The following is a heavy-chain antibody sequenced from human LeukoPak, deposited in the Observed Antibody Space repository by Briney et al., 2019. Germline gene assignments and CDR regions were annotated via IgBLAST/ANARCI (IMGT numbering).Heavy chain of an antibody. CDR1: GYTFTGYY. V-gene: IGHV1-18*04. CDR3: ARGTRGVNSPYFDY. Sequence: GASVKVSCKASGYTFTGYYMHWVRQAPGQGLEWMGWISAYNGNTNYAQKLQGRVTMTTDTSTSTAYMELRSLRSDDTAVYYCARGTRGVNSPYFDYWGQGTLVTVSS. D-gene: IGHD4-23*01. CDR2: ISAYNGNT. J-gene: IGHJ4*02.